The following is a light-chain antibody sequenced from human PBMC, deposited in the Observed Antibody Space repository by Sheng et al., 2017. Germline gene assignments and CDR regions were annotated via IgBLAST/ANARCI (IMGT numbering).Light chain of an antibody. J-gene: IGLJ2*01. CDR3: QSSDTNYPVI. CDR2: EDN. CDR1: SGIIANNY. Sequence: NFMLTQPHSVSGSPGQTVTISCTRSSGIIANNYVQWYHLRPDTSPTTVIFEDNQRPSGVPDRFSGSFDSSSNSASLTISGLKPEDEGVYYCQSSDTNYPVIFGGGTKLTVL. V-gene: IGLV6-57*01.